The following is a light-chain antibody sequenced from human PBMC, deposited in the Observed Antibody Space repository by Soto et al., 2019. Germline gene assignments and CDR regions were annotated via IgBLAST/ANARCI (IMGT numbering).Light chain of an antibody. Sequence: EIVMTQSPATLSVSPGERATLSCRASQSVSSYLAWYQQKPGQAPRLLIYGASTRATGIPARFSGSGSGTEFTLTISSLQSEDFAVYYCQPYNNRPLTFGGGTKVEIK. CDR1: QSVSSY. CDR2: GAS. V-gene: IGKV3-15*01. CDR3: QPYNNRPLT. J-gene: IGKJ4*01.